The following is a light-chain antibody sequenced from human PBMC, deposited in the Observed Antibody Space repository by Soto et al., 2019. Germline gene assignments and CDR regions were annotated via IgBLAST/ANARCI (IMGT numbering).Light chain of an antibody. Sequence: QSVLTQPPSASGTPGQRVTISCSGSTSNIGSHSVNWFQHLPGTAPKLLIITNNQRPSGVPDRFPGYKSGTSASLVISGLQSDDEADYYCATWDDSLKGVFGTGTKVTVL. CDR1: TSNIGSHS. CDR2: TNN. CDR3: ATWDDSLKGV. V-gene: IGLV1-44*01. J-gene: IGLJ1*01.